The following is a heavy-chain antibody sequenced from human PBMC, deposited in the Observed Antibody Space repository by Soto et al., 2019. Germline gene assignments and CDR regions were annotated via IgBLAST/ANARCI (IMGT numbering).Heavy chain of an antibody. CDR2: ISTSGSTR. CDR3: ARVSPPPDY. Sequence: GSLRLSCAASGFTFSDYYMSGIRQAPGKGLEGGSYISTSGSTRNYAESVKGRFTISRDNAKNSLYLKMNSLRAADTAVYYCARVSPPPDYWGQG. J-gene: IGHJ4*02. CDR1: GFTFSDYY. V-gene: IGHV3-11*01.